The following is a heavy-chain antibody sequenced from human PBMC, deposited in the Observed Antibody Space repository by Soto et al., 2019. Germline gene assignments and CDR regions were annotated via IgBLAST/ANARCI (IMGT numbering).Heavy chain of an antibody. J-gene: IGHJ4*02. D-gene: IGHD3-22*01. CDR3: AKARGYYDSDGPPDY. CDR1: GFTFSSYA. V-gene: IGHV3-23*01. CDR2: IGGSGVSA. Sequence: EVQLLEAGGGLVQPGGSLRLSCAASGFTFSSYAMSWVRQAPGKGLEWVSAIGGSGVSAYYADSVKVRFTISRDNSKHTLYLQMDGLRAEDTVVYYCAKARGYYDSDGPPDYWGQGTLVTVSS.